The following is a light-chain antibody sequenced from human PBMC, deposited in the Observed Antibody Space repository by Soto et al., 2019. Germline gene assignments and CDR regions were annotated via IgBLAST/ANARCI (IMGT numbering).Light chain of an antibody. CDR2: EHS. Sequence: NFMLTQPHSVSESPGKTVTISCTRSSGSLASNYVQWYQQRPGSAPTPVIYEHSQRPSGVPDRFSGSIDSSANSASLTISRLQTEDEADYYCQSFDINNVVFGGGTKLTVL. J-gene: IGLJ2*01. CDR1: SGSLASNY. CDR3: QSFDINNVV. V-gene: IGLV6-57*04.